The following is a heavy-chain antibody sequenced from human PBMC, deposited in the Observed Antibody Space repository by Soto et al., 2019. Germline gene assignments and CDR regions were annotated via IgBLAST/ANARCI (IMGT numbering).Heavy chain of an antibody. Sequence: EVQMVASGGGLIQPGGCLRLSCAAFGFTVSSNYMTWVRQAPGKGLEWLSVIYSGGIAYSADSVKGRFTISRDNSRNTLYLQMSSPRAEDTAVYYCARGIPSMAYYGEYYFDKWGQGTLVTVSS. V-gene: IGHV3-53*01. CDR2: IYSGGIA. CDR1: GFTVSSNY. CDR3: ARGIPSMAYYGEYYFDK. J-gene: IGHJ4*02. D-gene: IGHD3-10*01.